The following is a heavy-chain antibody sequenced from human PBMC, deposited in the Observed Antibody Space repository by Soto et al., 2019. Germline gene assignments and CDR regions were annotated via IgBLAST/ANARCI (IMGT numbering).Heavy chain of an antibody. V-gene: IGHV1-24*01. Sequence: ASVKVSCKVSGYTLTELSMHWVRQAPGKGLEWMGGFDPEDGETIYAQKFQGRVTMTEDTSTDTAYMELSSLRSEDTAVYYCATGQLVLDAFDIWGQGTMVTVSS. D-gene: IGHD6-6*01. CDR3: ATGQLVLDAFDI. J-gene: IGHJ3*02. CDR2: FDPEDGET. CDR1: GYTLTELS.